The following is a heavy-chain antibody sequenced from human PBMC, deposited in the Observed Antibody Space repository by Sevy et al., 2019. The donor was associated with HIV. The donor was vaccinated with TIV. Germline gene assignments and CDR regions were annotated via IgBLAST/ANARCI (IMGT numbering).Heavy chain of an antibody. Sequence: ASVKVSCKASGYTFTSYAMHWVRQAPGQRLEWMGWINAGNGNTKYSQKFQGRVTITRDTSASTAYMEMSSLRSEDTAVYYCARVGDSSGYLAGPGSFDYWGQGTLVTVSS. V-gene: IGHV1-3*01. D-gene: IGHD3-22*01. CDR1: GYTFTSYA. CDR2: INAGNGNT. CDR3: ARVGDSSGYLAGPGSFDY. J-gene: IGHJ4*02.